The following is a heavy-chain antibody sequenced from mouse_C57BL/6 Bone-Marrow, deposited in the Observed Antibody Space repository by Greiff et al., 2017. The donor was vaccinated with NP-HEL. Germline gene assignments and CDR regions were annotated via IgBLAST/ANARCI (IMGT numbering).Heavy chain of an antibody. D-gene: IGHD4-1*01. CDR2: ISYDGSN. CDR1: GYSITSGYY. J-gene: IGHJ3*01. V-gene: IGHV3-6*01. Sequence: EVKLMESGPGLVKPSQSLSLTCSVTGYSITSGYYWNWIRQFPGNKLEWMGYISYDGSNNYNPSLKNRISITRDTSKNQFFLKLNSVTTEDTATYYCAREGLGPWFAYWGQGTLVTVSA. CDR3: AREGLGPWFAY.